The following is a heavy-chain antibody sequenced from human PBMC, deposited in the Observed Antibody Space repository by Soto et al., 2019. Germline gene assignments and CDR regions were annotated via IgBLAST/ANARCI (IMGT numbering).Heavy chain of an antibody. D-gene: IGHD5-12*01. V-gene: IGHV3-74*01. CDR3: ARDMDSGYAFQAFDI. Sequence: GGSLRLSCAASGFTFSSYWMHWVRQAPGKGLVWVSRINSDGSSTSYADSVKGRFTISRDNAKNTLYLLMNSLRAEDTAVYYCARDMDSGYAFQAFDIWGQGTMVTVSS. CDR1: GFTFSSYW. CDR2: INSDGSST. J-gene: IGHJ3*02.